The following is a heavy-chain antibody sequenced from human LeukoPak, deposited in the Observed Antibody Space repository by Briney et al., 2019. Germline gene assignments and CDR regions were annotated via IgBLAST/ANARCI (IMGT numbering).Heavy chain of an antibody. D-gene: IGHD6-19*01. J-gene: IGHJ4*01. CDR3: ARFKAVAGIDY. Sequence: PSETLALPCRVSGGSISSSIYYWGWIRQPPGKGLEWIGSIYYSGSTYYNPSLKSRVTISVDTSKNQLSLKLSSVTAADTAVYYCARFKAVAGIDYWGQGTLVTVSS. CDR2: IYYSGST. CDR1: GGSISSSIYY. V-gene: IGHV4-39*01.